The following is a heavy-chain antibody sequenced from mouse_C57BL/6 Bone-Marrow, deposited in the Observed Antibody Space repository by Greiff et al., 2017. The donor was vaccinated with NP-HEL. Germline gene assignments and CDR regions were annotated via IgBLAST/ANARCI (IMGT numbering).Heavy chain of an antibody. J-gene: IGHJ3*01. D-gene: IGHD4-1*01. Sequence: EVQLQQSGPELVKPGASVKISCKASGYTFTDYYMNWVKQSHGKSLEWIGDINPNNGGTSYNQKFKGKATLTVDKSSSTAYMELRSLTSEDSAVYYCARKKSNWDEFAYWGQGTLVTVSA. CDR3: ARKKSNWDEFAY. V-gene: IGHV1-26*01. CDR1: GYTFTDYY. CDR2: INPNNGGT.